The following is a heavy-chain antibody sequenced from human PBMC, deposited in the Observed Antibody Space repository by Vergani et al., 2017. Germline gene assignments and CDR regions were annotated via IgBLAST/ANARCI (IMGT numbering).Heavy chain of an antibody. V-gene: IGHV3-48*03. Sequence: EVQLVESGGGLVQPGGSLRLSCAASGFTFSSYEMNWVRQAPGKGLEWVSYISSSGSTIYYADSVKGRFTISRDNAKNSLYLQMNSLRAEDTAVYYCARGPDDSSGYYLRLYYYYGMDVWGQGTTVTVSS. J-gene: IGHJ6*02. CDR2: ISSSGSTI. CDR1: GFTFSSYE. D-gene: IGHD3-22*01. CDR3: ARGPDDSSGYYLRLYYYYGMDV.